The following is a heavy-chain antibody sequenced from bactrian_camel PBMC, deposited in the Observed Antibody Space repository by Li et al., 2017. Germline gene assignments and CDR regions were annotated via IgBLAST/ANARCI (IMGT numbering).Heavy chain of an antibody. CDR1: GNAVGDYR. J-gene: IGHJ4*01. D-gene: IGHD2*01. V-gene: IGHV3S53*01. CDR3: AVGYGGTLPDAFDN. Sequence: HVQLVESGGDTVQAGGSLRLSCTASGNAVGDYRLGWFRQSPGKEREGVAAVYRGGTTSYADHVKGRFVVSRDNTKNTVYLQMTDLKSDDTALYYCAVGYGGTLPDAFDNWGQGTQVTVS. CDR2: VYRGGTT.